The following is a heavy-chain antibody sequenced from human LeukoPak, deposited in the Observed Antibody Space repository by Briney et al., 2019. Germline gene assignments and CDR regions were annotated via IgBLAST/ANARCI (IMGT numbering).Heavy chain of an antibody. V-gene: IGHV3-7*05. Sequence: GVSLRLSCAASGFTFSSYWMSWVRQAPGKGLECVANIKQDGSDKHYVDSVKGRFTISRDNAKNSLFLQMNSLRAEDTAVYYCATNIIVTGLIDYWGQGTLVSVSS. D-gene: IGHD2-21*02. CDR3: ATNIIVTGLIDY. CDR1: GFTFSSYW. CDR2: IKQDGSDK. J-gene: IGHJ4*02.